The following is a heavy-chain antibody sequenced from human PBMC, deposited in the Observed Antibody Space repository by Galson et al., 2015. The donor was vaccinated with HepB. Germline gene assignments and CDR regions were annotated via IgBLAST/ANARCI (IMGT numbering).Heavy chain of an antibody. J-gene: IGHJ3*02. CDR1: GYSFTGYW. V-gene: IGHV5-10-1*01. CDR3: ARHGPGTAMVHDAFDI. CDR2: IDPSDSYT. Sequence: QSGAEVKKPGESLRISCKGSGYSFTGYWISWVRQMPGKGLEWMGRIDPSDSYTNYSPSFQGHVTISADKSISTAYLQWSSLKASDTAMYYCARHGPGTAMVHDAFDIWGQGTMVTVSS. D-gene: IGHD5-18*01.